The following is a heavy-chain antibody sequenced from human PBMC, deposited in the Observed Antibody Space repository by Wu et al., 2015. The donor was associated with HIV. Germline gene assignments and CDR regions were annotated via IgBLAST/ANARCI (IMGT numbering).Heavy chain of an antibody. J-gene: IGHJ4*02. CDR2: INPYNGNT. CDR3: ARDQSSGTFDY. Sequence: QVQLVQSGAEVRKPGASLNISCKASGYSFRDYYVHWVRQAPGQGLEWMGWINPYNGNTNYAQNFQGRVTMTTDSSTSTAYMELRSLRSDDTAVYFCARDQSSGTFDYWGQGTLVSVSS. D-gene: IGHD6-25*01. CDR1: GYSFRDYY. V-gene: IGHV1-2*02.